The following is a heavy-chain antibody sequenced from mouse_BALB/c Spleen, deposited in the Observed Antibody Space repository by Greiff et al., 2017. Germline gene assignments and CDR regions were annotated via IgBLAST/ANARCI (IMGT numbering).Heavy chain of an antibody. CDR3: VRHFYDYDAWYFDV. CDR1: GFTFNTYA. V-gene: IGHV10-1*02. D-gene: IGHD2-4*01. Sequence: EVMLVESGGGLVQPKGSLKLSCAASGFTFNTYAMNWVRQAPGKGLEWVARIRSKSNNYATYYADSVKDRFTISRDDSQSMLYLQMNNLKTEDTAMYYCVRHFYDYDAWYFDVWGAGTTVTVSS. J-gene: IGHJ1*01. CDR2: IRSKSNNYAT.